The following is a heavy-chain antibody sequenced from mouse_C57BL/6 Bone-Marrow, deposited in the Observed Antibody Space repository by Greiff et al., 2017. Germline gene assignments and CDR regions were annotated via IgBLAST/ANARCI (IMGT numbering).Heavy chain of an antibody. CDR2: IWRGGST. V-gene: IGHV2-5*01. Sequence: VHLVESGPGLVQPSQSLSITCTVSGFSLTSYGVHWVRQSPGKGLEWLGVIWRGGSTDYNAAFMSRLSITKDNSKSQVFFKMNSLQADDTAIYYCAKNDYGSFYAMDYWGQGTSVTVSS. D-gene: IGHD1-1*01. CDR3: AKNDYGSFYAMDY. CDR1: GFSLTSYG. J-gene: IGHJ4*01.